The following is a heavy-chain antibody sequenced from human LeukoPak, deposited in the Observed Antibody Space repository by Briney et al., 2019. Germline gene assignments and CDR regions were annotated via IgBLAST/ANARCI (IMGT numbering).Heavy chain of an antibody. D-gene: IGHD6-13*01. J-gene: IGHJ5*02. CDR2: IYTSGST. CDR1: GGSISGYY. Sequence: SETLSLICSVSGGSISGYYWSWIRQPAGKGLEWIGRIYTSGSTNYNPSLKSRVTMSVDTSKNQFSLKLSSVTAADTAVYYCARGPYGSSWFVSNWFDPWGQGTLVTVSS. CDR3: ARGPYGSSWFVSNWFDP. V-gene: IGHV4-4*07.